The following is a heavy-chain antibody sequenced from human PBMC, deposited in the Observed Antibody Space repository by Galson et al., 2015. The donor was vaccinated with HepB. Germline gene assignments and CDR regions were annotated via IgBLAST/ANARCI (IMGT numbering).Heavy chain of an antibody. V-gene: IGHV3-74*01. CDR1: GFTFSSYW. Sequence: SLRLSCATSGFTFSSYWMHWVRQAPGKGLEWVSRIKSDGGSTSYADSVKGRFTISRDNAKNTLFLQMNSLRAEDTAVYHCGNGWGYSGVDYWGQGTLVTVSS. CDR3: GNGWGYSGVDY. J-gene: IGHJ4*02. CDR2: IKSDGGST. D-gene: IGHD6-19*01.